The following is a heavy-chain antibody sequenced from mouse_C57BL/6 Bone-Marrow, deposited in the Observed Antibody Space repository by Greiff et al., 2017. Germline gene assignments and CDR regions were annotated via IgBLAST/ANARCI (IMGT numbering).Heavy chain of an antibody. CDR1: GYTFTSYW. J-gene: IGHJ2*01. CDR3: ARQYYYGSGNYFDY. CDR2: IDPSDSYT. Sequence: VQLQQPGAELVMPGASVKLSCKASGYTFTSYWMHWVKQRPGQGLEWIGEIDPSDSYTNYNQKFKGKSTLTVDKSSSTAYMQLSSLTSEDSAVYYCARQYYYGSGNYFDYWGQGTTLTVSS. V-gene: IGHV1-69*01. D-gene: IGHD1-1*01.